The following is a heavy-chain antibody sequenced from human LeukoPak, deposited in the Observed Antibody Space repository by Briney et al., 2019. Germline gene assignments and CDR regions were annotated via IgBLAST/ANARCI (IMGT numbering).Heavy chain of an antibody. V-gene: IGHV3-73*01. J-gene: IGHJ2*01. CDR3: TRPAYSSGWSDWYFDL. CDR2: IRNKANSYAT. CDR1: GFTFSGSA. Sequence: PGGSLRLSCAASGFTFSGSAMHWVRQASGKGLEWVGRIRNKANSYATAYAASVKGRFTISRDDSKNTAYLQMNSLKTEDTAVYYCTRPAYSSGWSDWYFDLWGRGTLVTVSS. D-gene: IGHD6-19*01.